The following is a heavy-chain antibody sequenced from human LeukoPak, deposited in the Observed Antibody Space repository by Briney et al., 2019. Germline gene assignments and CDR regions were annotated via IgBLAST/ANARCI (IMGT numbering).Heavy chain of an antibody. CDR1: GGSISSYY. CDR3: ARAGVYCSSTSCGPDAFDI. Sequence: SETLSLTCTVSGGSISSYYWSWIRQPPGKGLEWIGYIYYSGSTNYNPSLKSRVTISVDTSKNQFSLKLSSVTAADTAVYYCARAGVYCSSTSCGPDAFDIWGQGTMVTVSS. V-gene: IGHV4-59*01. J-gene: IGHJ3*02. D-gene: IGHD2-2*01. CDR2: IYYSGST.